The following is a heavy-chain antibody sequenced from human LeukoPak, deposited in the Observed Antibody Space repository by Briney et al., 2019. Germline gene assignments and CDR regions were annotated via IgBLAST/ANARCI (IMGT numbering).Heavy chain of an antibody. Sequence: ASVKVSCKASGYIFTNYYIHWVRQAPGQGLEGTGIINPNGGSASYAQKFQGRVTLTRDTSTSTVYMELTSLTSEDTAVYYCAREGPYSGSSRSLFDSWGQGTLVTVSS. CDR1: GYIFTNYY. CDR2: INPNGGSA. V-gene: IGHV1-46*01. CDR3: AREGPYSGSSRSLFDS. D-gene: IGHD6-6*01. J-gene: IGHJ4*02.